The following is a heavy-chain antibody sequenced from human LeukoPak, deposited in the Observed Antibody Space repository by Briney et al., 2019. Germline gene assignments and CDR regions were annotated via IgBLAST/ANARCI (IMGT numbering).Heavy chain of an antibody. J-gene: IGHJ5*02. D-gene: IGHD4-11*01. Sequence: GGSLRLSCVASGFTFSSYGMSWVRQAPGEGLEWVSAISGNAADTFYADSVKGRFTISRDNTKNTLYLQMKSLRVEDTALYHCSKRGGVRESNATTFDPWGQGTLVTVSS. V-gene: IGHV3-23*01. CDR1: GFTFSSYG. CDR2: ISGNAADT. CDR3: SKRGGVRESNATTFDP.